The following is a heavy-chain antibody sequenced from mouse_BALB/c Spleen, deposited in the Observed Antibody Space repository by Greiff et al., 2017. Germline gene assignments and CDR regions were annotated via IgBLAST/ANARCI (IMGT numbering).Heavy chain of an antibody. CDR3: ARPYGNSAMDD. D-gene: IGHD2-1*01. V-gene: IGHV1-63*02. CDR2: IYPGGGYT. Sequence: VQLQQSGAELVRPGTSVKISCKASGYTFTNYWLGWVKQRPGHGLEWIGDIYPGGGYTNYNEKFKGKATLTADTSSSTAYMQLSSLTSEDSAVYFCARPYGNSAMDDWGQGTSVTVSS. CDR1: GYTFTNYW. J-gene: IGHJ4*01.